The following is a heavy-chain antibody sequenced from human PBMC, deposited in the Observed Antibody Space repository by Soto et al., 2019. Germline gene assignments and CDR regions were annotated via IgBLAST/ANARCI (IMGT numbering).Heavy chain of an antibody. CDR2: IKSHAGGGTI. J-gene: IGHJ4*02. Sequence: EVQLVESGGGLVKPGGSLRLSCTASGLTFIYAWMDWVRQAPGKRLEWVGRIKSHAGGGTIDYAAPVKGRFTISRDDSKNTVYLQMDSLKTEDTAVYYCTHVSSVAHPFSDFWGQGTLVTVSS. V-gene: IGHV3-15*07. CDR1: GLTFIYAW. CDR3: THVSSVAHPFSDF. D-gene: IGHD3-3*01.